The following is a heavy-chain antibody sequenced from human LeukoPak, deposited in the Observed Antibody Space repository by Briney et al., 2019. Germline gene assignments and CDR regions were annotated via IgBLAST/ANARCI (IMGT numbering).Heavy chain of an antibody. CDR2: IIPILGIA. V-gene: IGHV1-69*04. J-gene: IGHJ6*02. CDR3: AIAVAGTDYYGMDV. CDR1: GGTFSIYA. D-gene: IGHD6-19*01. Sequence: SVKVSCKASGGTFSIYAISWVRHAPGQGLEWMGRIIPILGIANYAQKFQGRVTITADKSTSTAYMELSSLRSEDTAVYYCAIAVAGTDYYGMDVWGQGTTVTVSS.